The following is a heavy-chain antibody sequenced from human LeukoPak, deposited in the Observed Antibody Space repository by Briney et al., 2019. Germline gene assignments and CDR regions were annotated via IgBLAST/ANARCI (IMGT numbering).Heavy chain of an antibody. CDR1: GFTFSSYW. D-gene: IGHD5-18*01. V-gene: IGHV3-7*01. Sequence: GGSLRLSCAASGFTFSSYWRSWVRQAPGKGLEWVANIKQDGSEKYYVDSVKGRFTISRDNAKNSLYLQMNSLRAEDTAVYYCAREGGQLWSRYWYFDLWGRGTLVTVSS. CDR2: IKQDGSEK. J-gene: IGHJ2*01. CDR3: AREGGQLWSRYWYFDL.